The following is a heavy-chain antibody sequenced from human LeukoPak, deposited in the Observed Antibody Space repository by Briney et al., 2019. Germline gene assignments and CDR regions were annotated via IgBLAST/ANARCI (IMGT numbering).Heavy chain of an antibody. D-gene: IGHD5-18*01. CDR3: ARGSIQLWSLGV. CDR1: GGSFSGYY. J-gene: IGHJ4*02. V-gene: IGHV4-34*01. CDR2: INHSGST. Sequence: SETRSLTCTVYGGSFSGYYWSWIRQPPGKGLEWIGEINHSGSTNYNPSLKSRVTISVDTSKNQFSLKLSSVTAADTAVYYCARGSIQLWSLGVWGQGTLVTVSS.